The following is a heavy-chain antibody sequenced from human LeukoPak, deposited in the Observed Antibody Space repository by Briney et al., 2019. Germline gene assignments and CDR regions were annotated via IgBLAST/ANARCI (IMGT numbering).Heavy chain of an antibody. CDR1: GYTFTSYD. D-gene: IGHD6-19*01. CDR2: MNPNSGNT. J-gene: IGHJ4*02. CDR3: ARGRYSSGWSRRYFDY. V-gene: IGHV1-8*01. Sequence: ASVKVSCKASGYTFTSYDINWVRQATGQGLEWMGWMNPNSGNTGYAQKFQGRVTMTRNTSISTAYMELSSLRSEDTAVYYCARGRYSSGWSRRYFDYWGQGTLVTASS.